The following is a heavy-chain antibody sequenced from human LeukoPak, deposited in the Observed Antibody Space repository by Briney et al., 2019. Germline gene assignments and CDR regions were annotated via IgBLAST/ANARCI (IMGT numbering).Heavy chain of an antibody. J-gene: IGHJ4*02. CDR3: AKDYSDYDY. Sequence: GGPLRLSCAASGFTFNSYGMHWVRQAPGKGLEWVAFIRYDGSTEYYADSVKGRFTISRDNSKNTLYLQMNSLRAEDTAVYYCAKDYSDYDYWGQGTLVTVSS. CDR1: GFTFNSYG. D-gene: IGHD4-11*01. V-gene: IGHV3-30*02. CDR2: IRYDGSTE.